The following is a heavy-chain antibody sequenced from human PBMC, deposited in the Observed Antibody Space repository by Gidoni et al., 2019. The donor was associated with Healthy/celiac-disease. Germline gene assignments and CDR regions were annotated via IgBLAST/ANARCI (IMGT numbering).Heavy chain of an antibody. CDR3: AKIVVVVAATRGWFDP. CDR2: ISGSGGST. CDR1: GFTFRSYA. D-gene: IGHD2-15*01. Sequence: EVQLLESGGGLVQPGGSLRLSCAASGFTFRSYAMSWVRQAPGKGLEWVSAISGSGGSTYYADSVKGRFTISRDNSKNTLYLQMNSLRAEDTAVYYCAKIVVVVAATRGWFDPWGQGTLVTVSS. J-gene: IGHJ5*02. V-gene: IGHV3-23*01.